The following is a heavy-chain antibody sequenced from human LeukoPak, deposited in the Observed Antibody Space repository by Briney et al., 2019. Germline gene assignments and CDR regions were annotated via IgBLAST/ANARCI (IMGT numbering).Heavy chain of an antibody. CDR2: ISGNAESA. D-gene: IGHD3-16*01. CDR3: AKGMLTYYYMDV. J-gene: IGHJ6*03. V-gene: IGHV3-23*01. Sequence: GGSLRLSCTASGFTFSSYAMSWVRQAPGKGLEWVSGISGNAESASYADSVKGRFTISRDNSKKTVYLEMNNLRVEDTAVYYCAKGMLTYYYMDVWGRGTTVTVSS. CDR1: GFTFSSYA.